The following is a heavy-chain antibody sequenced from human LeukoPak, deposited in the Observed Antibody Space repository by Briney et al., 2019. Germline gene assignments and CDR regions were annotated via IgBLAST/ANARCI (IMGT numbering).Heavy chain of an antibody. V-gene: IGHV1-46*01. D-gene: IGHD4-17*01. CDR1: GYTFTSYY. Sequence: ASVKVSCKASGYTFTSYYMHWVRQAPGQGLEWMGIINPSGGSTSYARKFQGRVTMTRDTSTSTVYMELSSLRSEDTAVYYCARVTRHGDYVEPPHLDYWGQGTLVTVSS. J-gene: IGHJ4*02. CDR2: INPSGGST. CDR3: ARVTRHGDYVEPPHLDY.